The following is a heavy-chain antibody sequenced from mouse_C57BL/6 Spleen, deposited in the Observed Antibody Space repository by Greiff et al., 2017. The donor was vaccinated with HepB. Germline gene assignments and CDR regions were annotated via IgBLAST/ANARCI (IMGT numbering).Heavy chain of an antibody. Sequence: QVQLQQSGAELARPGASVKLSCKASGYTFTSYGISWVKQRTGQGLEWIGEIYPRSGNTYYNEKFKGKATLTADKSSSTAYMELRSLTSEDSAVYFGARTLITTVVATDYYAMDYWGQGTSVTVSS. D-gene: IGHD1-1*01. V-gene: IGHV1-81*01. CDR1: GYTFTSYG. J-gene: IGHJ4*01. CDR2: IYPRSGNT. CDR3: ARTLITTVVATDYYAMDY.